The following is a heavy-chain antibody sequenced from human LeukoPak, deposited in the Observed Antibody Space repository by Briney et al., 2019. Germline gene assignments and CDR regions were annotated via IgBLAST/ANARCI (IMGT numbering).Heavy chain of an antibody. D-gene: IGHD6-19*01. Sequence: PSETLSLTCTVSGGPISSYYWSWIRQPPGKGLEWIGYIYYSGSTNYNPSPKSRVTISVDTSKNQFSLKLSSVTAADTAVYYCARGDSSGWYEGYWGQGTLVTVSS. V-gene: IGHV4-59*01. CDR1: GGPISSYY. J-gene: IGHJ4*02. CDR2: IYYSGST. CDR3: ARGDSSGWYEGY.